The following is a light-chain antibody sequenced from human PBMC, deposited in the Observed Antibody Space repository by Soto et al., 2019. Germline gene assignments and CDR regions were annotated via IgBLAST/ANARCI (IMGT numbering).Light chain of an antibody. CDR1: SSKIGNNY. J-gene: IGLJ2*01. V-gene: IGLV1-51*01. Sequence: QSVLTQPPSVSGAPGQTVTISCSGSSSKIGNNYVSWYQQLPGTAPKLLIYDNNERPSGSPARFSGSTSGTSATLGITGLQTGDEADYYCGTWDSSLSSVVFGGGTKLTVL. CDR2: DNN. CDR3: GTWDSSLSSVV.